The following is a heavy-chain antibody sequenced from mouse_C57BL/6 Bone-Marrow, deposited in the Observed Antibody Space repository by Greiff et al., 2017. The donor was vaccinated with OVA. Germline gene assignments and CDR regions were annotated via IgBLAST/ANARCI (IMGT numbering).Heavy chain of an antibody. D-gene: IGHD2-3*01. J-gene: IGHJ4*01. CDR1: GYTFTSYT. CDR3: ARGLLLPLSYAMDY. V-gene: IGHV1-4*01. Sequence: QVHVKQSGAELARPGASVKMSCKASGYTFTSYTMHWVKQRPGQGLEWIGYINPSSGYTKYNQKFKDKATLTADKSSSTAYMQLSSLTSEDSAVYYCARGLLLPLSYAMDYWGQGTSVTVSS. CDR2: INPSSGYT.